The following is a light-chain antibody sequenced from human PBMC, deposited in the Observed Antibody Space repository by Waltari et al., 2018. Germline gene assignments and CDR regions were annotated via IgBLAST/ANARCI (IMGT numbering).Light chain of an antibody. CDR2: DVS. CDR1: SSDIGNYNS. J-gene: IGLJ1*01. CDR3: SSYTSSSTLVV. V-gene: IGLV2-14*03. Sequence: QSALTQPASVSGSPGQSIPIPPPGTSSDIGNYNSVPWYQQHPGKAPKLMIYDVSNRPSGVSNRFSGSKAGNTASLTISGLQAEDEAVYYCSSYTSSSTLVVFGTGTKVTVL.